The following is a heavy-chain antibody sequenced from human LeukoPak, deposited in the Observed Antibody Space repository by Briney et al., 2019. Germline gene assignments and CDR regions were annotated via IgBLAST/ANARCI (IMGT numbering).Heavy chain of an antibody. CDR1: GFTFSTYW. J-gene: IGHJ4*02. V-gene: IGHV3-7*01. CDR2: TREDGSEK. CDR3: ARELAGHYYGSGSSFDY. Sequence: GGSLRLSCTASGFTFSTYWMSWVRQAPGKGLEWVANTREDGSEKYYVDSVKGRFTISRDNAKNSLYLQMNSLRAEGTAVYYCARELAGHYYGSGSSFDYWGQGTLVTVSS. D-gene: IGHD3-10*01.